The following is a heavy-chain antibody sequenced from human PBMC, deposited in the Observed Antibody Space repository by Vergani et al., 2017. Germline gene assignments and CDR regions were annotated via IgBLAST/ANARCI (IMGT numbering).Heavy chain of an antibody. D-gene: IGHD1-26*01. CDR3: ARDQWDLPD. V-gene: IGHV3-23*01. CDR1: GFTFSSYA. Sequence: EVQLLESGGGLVQPGGSLRLSCAASGFTFSSYAMSWVRQATGKGLEWVSAISGSGGSTYYADSWKGRFTISRDNSNNTLYLQMNSLRAEDTAVYYCARDQWDLPDWGQGTLVTVSS. CDR2: ISGSGGST. J-gene: IGHJ4*02.